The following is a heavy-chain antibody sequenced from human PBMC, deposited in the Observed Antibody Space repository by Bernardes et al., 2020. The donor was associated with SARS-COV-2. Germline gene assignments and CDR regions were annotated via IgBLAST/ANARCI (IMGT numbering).Heavy chain of an antibody. CDR1: GFTFSSYA. V-gene: IGHV3-23*01. CDR2: ISGSGGST. D-gene: IGHD2-2*01. CDR3: AIAVVRYGMDV. J-gene: IGHJ6*02. Sequence: GGSLRLSRAASGFTFSSYAMSWVRQAPGKGLEWVSTISGSGGSTYYADSVKGRFTISRDNSKNTLYLQMTSLRAEDTAIYYCAIAVVRYGMDVWGQGTTVAVS.